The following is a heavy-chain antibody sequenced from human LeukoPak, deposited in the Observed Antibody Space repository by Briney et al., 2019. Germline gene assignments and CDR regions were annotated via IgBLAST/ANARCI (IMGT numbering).Heavy chain of an antibody. V-gene: IGHV3-15*01. CDR3: TTDGGSYYGSGSYTPVDYFDY. J-gene: IGHJ4*02. Sequence: GGSLRLSCAASGFTFSNAWMSWVRQAPGKGLEWDGRIKSKTDGGTTDYAAPVKGRFTISRDDSKNTLYLQMNSLKTEDTAVYYCTTDGGSYYGSGSYTPVDYFDYWGQGTLVTVSS. CDR1: GFTFSNAW. CDR2: IKSKTDGGTT. D-gene: IGHD3-10*01.